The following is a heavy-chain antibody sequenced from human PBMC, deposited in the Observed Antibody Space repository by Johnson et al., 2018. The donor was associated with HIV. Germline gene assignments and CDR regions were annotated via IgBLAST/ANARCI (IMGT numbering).Heavy chain of an antibody. V-gene: IGHV3-30-3*01. CDR3: TTEKHAPRAFDI. J-gene: IGHJ3*02. D-gene: IGHD1-14*01. CDR1: GFTFSNYA. CDR2: ILYDGSNE. Sequence: QVQLVESGGGVVQPGRSLRLSCAASGFTFSNYAMHWVRQAPGKGLEWVAVILYDGSNEYYTDSVKGRFTISRDDSKNTLYLQMNSLKTEDTAVYYCTTEKHAPRAFDIWGQGTMVTVSS.